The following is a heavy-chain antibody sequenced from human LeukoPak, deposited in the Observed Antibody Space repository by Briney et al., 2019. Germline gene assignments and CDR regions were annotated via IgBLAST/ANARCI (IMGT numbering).Heavy chain of an antibody. CDR1: GGSISSSNW. CDR2: IYHSGST. CDR3: ASTHSSSWYWDY. D-gene: IGHD6-13*01. J-gene: IGHJ4*02. Sequence: SETLSLTCAVSGGSISSSNWWSWVRQPPGKGLEWIGEIYHSGSTKYNPSLKSRVTISVDKSKNQFSLKLSSVTAADTAVYYCASTHSSSWYWDYWGQGTLVTVSS. V-gene: IGHV4-4*02.